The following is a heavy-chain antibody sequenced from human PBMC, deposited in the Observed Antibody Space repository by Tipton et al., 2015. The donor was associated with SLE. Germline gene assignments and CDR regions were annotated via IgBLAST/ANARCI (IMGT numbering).Heavy chain of an antibody. D-gene: IGHD6-13*01. V-gene: IGHV4-34*01. CDR1: GGSFSGYY. CDR3: ARGGAAADASYYYYYMDV. CDR2: INHSGRT. J-gene: IGHJ6*03. Sequence: TLSLTCAVYGGSFSGYYWSWIRQPPGKGLEWIGEINHSGRTNYDPSLKSRVTISVDTSKNQFSLKLSSVTAADTAVYYCARGGAAADASYYYYYMDVWGKGTTVTVSS.